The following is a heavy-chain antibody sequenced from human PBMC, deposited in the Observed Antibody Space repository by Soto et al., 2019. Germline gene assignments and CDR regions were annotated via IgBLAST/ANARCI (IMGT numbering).Heavy chain of an antibody. V-gene: IGHV1-69*13. D-gene: IGHD6-13*01. CDR2: IIPIFGTA. Sequence: SVKVSCNASGGTFSSYAISWVRQAPGQGLEWMGGIIPIFGTANYTQKFQGRVTITADESTSTAYMELSSLRSEDTAVYYCASQLVSNAFDIWGQGTMVTVS. CDR1: GGTFSSYA. CDR3: ASQLVSNAFDI. J-gene: IGHJ3*02.